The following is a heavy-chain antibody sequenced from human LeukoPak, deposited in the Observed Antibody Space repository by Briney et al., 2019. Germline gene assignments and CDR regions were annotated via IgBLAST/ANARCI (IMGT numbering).Heavy chain of an antibody. D-gene: IGHD3-10*01. Sequence: PGGSLRLSCAASGFTFSSYAMSWVRQAPGKGLEWVSAISGSGGSTYYADSVKGRFTISRDNSKNTLSLQMNSLRAEDTAVYYCAKDRSTGLGSHFGYYFDYWGQGTLVTVSS. CDR3: AKDRSTGLGSHFGYYFDY. CDR2: ISGSGGST. V-gene: IGHV3-23*01. J-gene: IGHJ4*02. CDR1: GFTFSSYA.